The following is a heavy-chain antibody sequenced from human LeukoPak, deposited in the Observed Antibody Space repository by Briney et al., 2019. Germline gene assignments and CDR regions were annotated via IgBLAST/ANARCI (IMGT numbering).Heavy chain of an antibody. D-gene: IGHD3-10*01. V-gene: IGHV1-46*01. CDR1: GYTFTSNY. CDR2: ISPSGGST. J-gene: IGHJ5*02. Sequence: ASVKVSCKAFGYTFTSNYMHWVRQAPGQGPEWMGVISPSGGSTTYAQKFQDRLTLTRDMSTSTDYLELSSLRSEDTAVYYCARDNSVRNEAWWFNPWGQGTLVTVSS. CDR3: ARDNSVRNEAWWFNP.